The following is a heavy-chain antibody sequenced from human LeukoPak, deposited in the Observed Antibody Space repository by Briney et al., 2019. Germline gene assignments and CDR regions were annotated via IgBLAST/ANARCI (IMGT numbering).Heavy chain of an antibody. CDR2: IYYSGST. J-gene: IGHJ4*02. D-gene: IGHD1-26*01. Sequence: PSETLSLTCTVSGGSISSSSYYWGWIRQPPGKGLEWIGSIYYSGSTYYNPSLKSRVTISVDTSKNQFSLKLSSVTAADTAVYYYARVGATHFDYWGQGTLVTVSS. CDR1: GGSISSSSYY. V-gene: IGHV4-39*01. CDR3: ARVGATHFDY.